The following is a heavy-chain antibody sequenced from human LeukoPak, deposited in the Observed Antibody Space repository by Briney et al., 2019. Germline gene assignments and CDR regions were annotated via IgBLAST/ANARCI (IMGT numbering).Heavy chain of an antibody. CDR2: INPSGGST. D-gene: IGHD6-13*01. V-gene: IGHV1-46*01. CDR1: GYTFTTYY. J-gene: IGHJ5*02. CDR3: ARGRKGSSSYGLSNWFDP. Sequence: ASVKVSCKASGYTFTTYYMHWVRQAPGQGLEWMGIINPSGGSTTYAQKFQGRVTMTRDKSTSTVYMELSSLRSEDTAVYYCARGRKGSSSYGLSNWFDPWGQGTLVTVSS.